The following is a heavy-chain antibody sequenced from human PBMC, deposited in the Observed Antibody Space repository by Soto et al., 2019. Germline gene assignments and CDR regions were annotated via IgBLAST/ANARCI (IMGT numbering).Heavy chain of an antibody. D-gene: IGHD2-8*01. V-gene: IGHV1-69*13. J-gene: IGHJ4*02. CDR3: ARDRNGGRSDY. CDR2: IIPVFGTA. Sequence: GASVKVSCKASGGTFSSYAISWVRQAPGQGLEWMGGIIPVFGTANYAQKFQGRVTITADESTSTAYMELSSLRSEDTAVYYCARDRNGGRSDYWGQGTLVTVSS. CDR1: GGTFSSYA.